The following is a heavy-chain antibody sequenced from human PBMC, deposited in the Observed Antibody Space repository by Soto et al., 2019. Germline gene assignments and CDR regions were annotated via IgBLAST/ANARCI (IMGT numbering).Heavy chain of an antibody. V-gene: IGHV1-69*06. D-gene: IGHD6-19*01. Sequence: SVKVSCKASGGTFSSYAISWVRQAPGQGLEWMGGIIPIFGTANYAQKFQGRVTITADTSTSTAYMELSSLRSEDTAVYYCARDSIAVAEVYYYYYYMDVWGKGTTVTVSS. J-gene: IGHJ6*03. CDR1: GGTFSSYA. CDR2: IIPIFGTA. CDR3: ARDSIAVAEVYYYYYYMDV.